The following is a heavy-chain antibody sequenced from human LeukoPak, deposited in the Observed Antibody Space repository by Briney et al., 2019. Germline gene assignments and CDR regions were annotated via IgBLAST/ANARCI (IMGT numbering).Heavy chain of an antibody. CDR1: GASISRDY. J-gene: IGHJ4*02. D-gene: IGHD3-22*01. Sequence: SETLSLTCTVSGASISRDYWTWIRQPPGKGLEWIGYIYNGGSTTYSPSLNSRVTISLDTSNNQFSLKLSSVTAADTAVYYCARVGGYYYDSSGYLDYWGQGTLVTVSS. V-gene: IGHV4-59*12. CDR3: ARVGGYYYDSSGYLDY. CDR2: IYNGGST.